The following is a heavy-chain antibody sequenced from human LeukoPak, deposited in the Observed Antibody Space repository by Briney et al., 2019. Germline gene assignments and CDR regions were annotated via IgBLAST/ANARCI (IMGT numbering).Heavy chain of an antibody. CDR3: ARDLSSTSHIDY. CDR1: CGSISGGDYY. V-gene: IGHV4-30-4*08. D-gene: IGHD2-2*01. Sequence: SETLSLTCTVSCGSISGGDYYCSWIRQPPGKGLEWIGYIYYSGSAYYNPSLKSRVAISVDTSKDQFSLKLSSVTAADTAVYYCARDLSSTSHIDYWGQGTLVTVSS. CDR2: IYYSGSA. J-gene: IGHJ4*02.